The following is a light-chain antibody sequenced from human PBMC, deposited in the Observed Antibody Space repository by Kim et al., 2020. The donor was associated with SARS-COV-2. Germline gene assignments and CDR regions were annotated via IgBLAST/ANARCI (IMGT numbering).Light chain of an antibody. CDR1: QSVSSN. V-gene: IGKV3-15*01. CDR3: QQYNNWPFT. CDR2: GAS. J-gene: IGKJ2*01. Sequence: SVSPGASATLACRASQSVSSNFAWYQQKPGQAPRLLIYGASTRATGIPARFSGSGSGTEFTLTISSLQSEDFAVYYCQQYNNWPFTFGQGTKLEI.